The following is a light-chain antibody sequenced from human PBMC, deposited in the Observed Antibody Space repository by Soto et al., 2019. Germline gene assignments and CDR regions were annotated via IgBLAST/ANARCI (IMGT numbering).Light chain of an antibody. V-gene: IGLV2-14*01. CDR1: SSDIGAYNY. CDR3: SSYTTSTALV. J-gene: IGLJ3*02. CDR2: EVS. Sequence: QSVLTQPASVSGSPGQSITISCPGTSSDIGAYNYVSWYQQHPGKAPKLMIYEVSNRPSGVSNRFSGSKSGNTASLTISGRQAEDEADYYCSSYTTSTALVFGGGTKLTVL.